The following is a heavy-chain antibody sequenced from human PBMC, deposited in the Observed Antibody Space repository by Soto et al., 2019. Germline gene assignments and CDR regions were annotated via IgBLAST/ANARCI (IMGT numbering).Heavy chain of an antibody. D-gene: IGHD3-3*01. J-gene: IGHJ5*02. V-gene: IGHV3-23*01. CDR1: GFTFSSYA. CDR3: AKERTESTIFGVVLYNWFDP. Sequence: GGSLKLSCAASGFTFSSYAMSWVRQAPGKGLEWVSAISGSGGSTYYADSVKGRFTISRDNSKNTLYLQMNSLRAEDTAVYYCAKERTESTIFGVVLYNWFDPWGQGTLVTVSS. CDR2: ISGSGGST.